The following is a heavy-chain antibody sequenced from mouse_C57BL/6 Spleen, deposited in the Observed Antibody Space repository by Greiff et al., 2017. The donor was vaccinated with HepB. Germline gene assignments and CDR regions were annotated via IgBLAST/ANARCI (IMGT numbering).Heavy chain of an antibody. CDR1: GFTFSSYA. Sequence: EVQVVESGGGLVKPGGSLKLSCAASGFTFSSYAMSWVRQTPEKRLEWVATISDGGSYTYYPDNVKGRFTISRDNAKNNLYLQMSHLKSEDTAMYYCARAHITTVVATFDYWGQGTTLTVSS. J-gene: IGHJ2*01. CDR3: ARAHITTVVATFDY. D-gene: IGHD1-1*01. CDR2: ISDGGSYT. V-gene: IGHV5-4*01.